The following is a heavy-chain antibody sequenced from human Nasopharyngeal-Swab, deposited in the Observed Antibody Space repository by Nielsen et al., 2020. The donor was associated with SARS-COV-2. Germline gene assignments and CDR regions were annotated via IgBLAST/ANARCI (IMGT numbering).Heavy chain of an antibody. CDR3: ARGETHRDDYGDYYFDY. Sequence: ASVKVSCKASGYTFTSYYMHWVRQAPGQGLEWMGIINPSGGSTSYAQKFQGRVTMTRDTSISTAYMELSSLRSEDTAVYYCARGETHRDDYGDYYFDYWGQGTLVTVSS. CDR2: INPSGGST. V-gene: IGHV1-46*01. D-gene: IGHD4-17*01. CDR1: GYTFTSYY. J-gene: IGHJ4*02.